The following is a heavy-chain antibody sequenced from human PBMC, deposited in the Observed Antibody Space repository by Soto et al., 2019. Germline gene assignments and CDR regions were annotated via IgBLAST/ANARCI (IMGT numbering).Heavy chain of an antibody. CDR1: GYTFTGYH. J-gene: IGHJ6*02. V-gene: IGHV1-2*02. D-gene: IGHD3-3*01. Sequence: ASVKVSCKASGYTFTGYHMHWVRQAPGQGLEWMGWINPNSGGTNYAQKFQGRVTMTRDTPISTAYMEVSSLRAEDTAAYYCARVILRSSEWGYSATYGLDVWGQGTTVTVSS. CDR2: INPNSGGT. CDR3: ARVILRSSEWGYSATYGLDV.